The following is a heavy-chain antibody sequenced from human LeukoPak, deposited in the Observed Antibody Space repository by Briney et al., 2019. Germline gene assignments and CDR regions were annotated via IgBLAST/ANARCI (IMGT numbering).Heavy chain of an antibody. CDR1: GFTFSSYS. J-gene: IGHJ6*03. CDR2: ISSSSTYI. Sequence: GGSLRLSCAASGFTFSSYSMNWLRHAQGQGREWVSSISSSSTYIYYADSVKGRFTISRDNAKNSLYLQMNSLRAEDTAVYYCARGQMYYDILTGLRYYYYYYYMDVWGKGTTVTVSS. CDR3: ARGQMYYDILTGLRYYYYYYYMDV. V-gene: IGHV3-21*01. D-gene: IGHD3-9*01.